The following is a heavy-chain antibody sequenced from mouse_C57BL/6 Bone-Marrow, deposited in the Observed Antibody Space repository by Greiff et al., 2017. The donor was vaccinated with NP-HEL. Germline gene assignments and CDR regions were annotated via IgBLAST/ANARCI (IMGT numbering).Heavy chain of an antibody. D-gene: IGHD1-1*01. CDR2: INPNNGGN. V-gene: IGHV1-22*01. J-gene: IGHJ1*03. CDR1: GYTFTDYN. CDR3: ARDYGSSYWYFDV. Sequence: VQLQQSGPELVKPGASVKMSCKASGYTFTDYNMHWVKQSHGKSLEWIGYINPNNGGNSYNQKLQGKATLTVNKSSSTAYMELRSLTSEDSAVYYCARDYGSSYWYFDVWGTGTTVTVSS.